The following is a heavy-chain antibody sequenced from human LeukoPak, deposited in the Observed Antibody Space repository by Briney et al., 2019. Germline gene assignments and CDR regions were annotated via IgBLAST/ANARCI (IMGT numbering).Heavy chain of an antibody. CDR1: GFTFSSYG. CDR2: IRYDGSNK. D-gene: IGHD6-13*01. Sequence: PGGSLRLSCAASGFTFSSYGMHWVRQAPGKGLEWVAFIRYDGSNKYYADSVKGRFTISRDNAKNSLCLQMNSLRDEDTAVYYCARDHGNAAAGSAFDIWGQGTMVTVSS. J-gene: IGHJ3*02. CDR3: ARDHGNAAAGSAFDI. V-gene: IGHV3-30*02.